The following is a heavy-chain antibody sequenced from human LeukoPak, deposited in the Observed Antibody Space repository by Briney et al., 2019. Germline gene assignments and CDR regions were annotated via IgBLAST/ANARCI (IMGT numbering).Heavy chain of an antibody. Sequence: PGGSLRLSCAASGFAFSSYSMNWVRQAPGKGLEWISYISTGGNSIYYADSVKGRFTISRDNAKNSLYLQMNSLRAEDTAVYYCASRFDYWGQGTLVTVSS. J-gene: IGHJ4*02. CDR1: GFAFSSYS. CDR2: ISTGGNSI. CDR3: ASRFDY. V-gene: IGHV3-48*04.